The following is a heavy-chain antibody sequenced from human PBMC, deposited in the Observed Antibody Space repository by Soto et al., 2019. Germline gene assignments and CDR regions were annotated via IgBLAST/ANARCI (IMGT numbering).Heavy chain of an antibody. D-gene: IGHD6-6*01. CDR1: GGSISSSSYY. Sequence: PSETLSLTCTVSGGSISSSSYYWGWLRQPPGKGLEWIGSIYYSGSAYYNPSLKSRVTISVDTSKNQFSLKLSSVTAADTAVYYCARRAGSSLCLDSWGQGTLGTV. J-gene: IGHJ4*02. CDR3: ARRAGSSLCLDS. CDR2: IYYSGSA. V-gene: IGHV4-39*01.